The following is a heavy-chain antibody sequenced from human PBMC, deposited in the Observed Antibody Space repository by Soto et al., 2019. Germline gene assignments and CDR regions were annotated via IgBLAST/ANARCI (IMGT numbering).Heavy chain of an antibody. V-gene: IGHV1-69*02. Sequence: QVQLVQSGAEVKKPGSSVKVSCKASGGTVSSYTISWVRQAPGQGLEWMGRIIPILGIANYAQNFQGRVTITADKSTSTAYMELSSLRSEDTAVYYYARSARAFDIWGQGTMVTVSS. CDR2: IIPILGIA. J-gene: IGHJ3*02. CDR3: ARSARAFDI. CDR1: GGTVSSYT. D-gene: IGHD3-3*01.